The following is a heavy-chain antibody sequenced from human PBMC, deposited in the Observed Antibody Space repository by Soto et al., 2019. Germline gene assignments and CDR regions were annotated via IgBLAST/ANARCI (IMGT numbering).Heavy chain of an antibody. CDR2: ISSSSSYI. D-gene: IGHD5-18*01. Sequence: EVQLVESGGGLVKPGGSLRLSCAASGFTFSSYSMNWVRQAPGKGLEWVSSISSSSSYIYYACSVKGRFTIPRDNAKNSRYLQMKSLRAEDTAVYYCARDQPGYSYGYGLGYWGQGTLVTVSS. J-gene: IGHJ4*02. CDR3: ARDQPGYSYGYGLGY. V-gene: IGHV3-21*01. CDR1: GFTFSSYS.